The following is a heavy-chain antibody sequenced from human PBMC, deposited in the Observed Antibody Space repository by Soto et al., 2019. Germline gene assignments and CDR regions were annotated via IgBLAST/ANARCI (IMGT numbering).Heavy chain of an antibody. CDR1: GGSISSYY. CDR2: IYYSGST. J-gene: IGHJ4*02. D-gene: IGHD4-17*01. Sequence: QVQLQESGPGLVKPSETLSLTCTVSGGSISSYYWSWIRQPPGKGLEWIGYIYYSGSTNYNPSLKSRVTISVDTSKNQFSLKLSSVTAADTAVYYCARQGYGDYELDYWGQGTLVTVSS. CDR3: ARQGYGDYELDY. V-gene: IGHV4-59*08.